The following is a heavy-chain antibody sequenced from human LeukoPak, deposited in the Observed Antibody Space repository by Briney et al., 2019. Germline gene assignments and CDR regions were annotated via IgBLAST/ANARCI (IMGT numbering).Heavy chain of an antibody. CDR3: ARDQVGATDY. D-gene: IGHD1-26*01. J-gene: IGHJ4*02. CDR1: GASISSYY. V-gene: IGHV4-59*01. CDR2: IYYSGST. Sequence: SETLSLTCTVSGASISSYYWSWIRQPPGKGLEWIGYIYYSGSTNYNPSLKSRVTISVDTSKNQFSLKLSSVTAADTAVYYCARDQVGATDYWGQGTLVTVSS.